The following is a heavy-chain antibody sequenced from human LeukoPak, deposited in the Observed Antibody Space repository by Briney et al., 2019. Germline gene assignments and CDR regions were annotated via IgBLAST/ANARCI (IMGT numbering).Heavy chain of an antibody. CDR1: GGSISSYY. CDR3: VRAYDY. V-gene: IGHV4-59*01. J-gene: IGHJ4*02. Sequence: SETLSLTCTVSGGSISSYYWSWIRQPPGKGLEWIGYIYYSGSTNYNPSLKSRLTMSVDTSKNQFSLRLSSVTAADTAVYYCVRAYDYWGQGTLVTVSS. CDR2: IYYSGST.